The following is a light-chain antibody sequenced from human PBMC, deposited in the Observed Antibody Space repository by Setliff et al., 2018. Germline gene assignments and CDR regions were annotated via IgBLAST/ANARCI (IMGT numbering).Light chain of an antibody. J-gene: IGLJ1*01. Sequence: QSVLTQPPSASGSPGQSVTISCTGTSNDVWGHNYVSWYQQHSGKAPQLIIYDVTKRPSGVPDRFSGSKSGNTASLTVSGLQAEDEADYYCSSYADSNIFLFGTGTKVTVL. CDR3: SSYADSNIFL. V-gene: IGLV2-8*01. CDR1: SNDVWGHNY. CDR2: DVT.